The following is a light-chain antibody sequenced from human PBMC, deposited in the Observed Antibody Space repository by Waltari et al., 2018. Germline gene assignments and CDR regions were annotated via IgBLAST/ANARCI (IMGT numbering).Light chain of an antibody. CDR3: QQRSNWPIV. CDR2: DLT. Sequence: EIVLTQSPATLSLSPGERATLSCWASQSVGSQLVWYPQRPGQAPRLLIYDLTNRATGIPARFSGSGSGTDFSLSISSLEPEDFGVYYCQQRSNWPIVFGQGTRLEIK. V-gene: IGKV3-11*01. CDR1: QSVGSQ. J-gene: IGKJ5*01.